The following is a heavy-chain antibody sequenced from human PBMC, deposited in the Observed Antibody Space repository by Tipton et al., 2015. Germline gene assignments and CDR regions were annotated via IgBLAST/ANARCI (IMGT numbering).Heavy chain of an antibody. J-gene: IGHJ4*02. D-gene: IGHD3-10*01. V-gene: IGHV3-48*03. CDR1: GFTFSSYE. CDR2: ISSSGSTI. CDR3: ARVNYYGSEYYFDY. Sequence: SLRLSCAASGFTFSSYEMNWVRQAPGKGLEWVSYISSSGSTIYYADSVKGRFTISRDNAKNSLYLQMNSLRAEDTAVYYCARVNYYGSEYYFDYWGQGPLVPVPP.